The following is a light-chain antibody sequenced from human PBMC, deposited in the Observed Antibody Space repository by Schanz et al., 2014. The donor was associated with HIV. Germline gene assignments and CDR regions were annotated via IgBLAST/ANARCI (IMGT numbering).Light chain of an antibody. Sequence: QSVLTQPPSVSEAPRQRVTISCSGSSSNIGNNAVNWYQQLPGKAPKLLIFDNYQRPSEIPDRFSGSKSGASATLGITGLQTGDEAHYYCAVWDNALSSVMFGGGTKLTVL. V-gene: IGLV1-51*01. CDR2: DNY. J-gene: IGLJ3*02. CDR3: AVWDNALSSVM. CDR1: SSNIGNNA.